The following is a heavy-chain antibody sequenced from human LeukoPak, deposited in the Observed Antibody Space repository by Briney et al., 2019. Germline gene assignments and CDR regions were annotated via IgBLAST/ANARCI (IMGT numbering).Heavy chain of an antibody. V-gene: IGHV3-23*01. CDR1: GFTFSSYA. CDR2: ISGSGGST. D-gene: IGHD3-22*01. J-gene: IGHJ4*02. Sequence: GGSLRLSCAASGFTFSSYAMSWVRQAPGKGLEWVSAISGSGGSTYDADSVKGRFTISRDNTKNTLYLQMNSLRAEDTAVYYCAKDPYYDSSGYQLDYWGQGTLVTVSS. CDR3: AKDPYYDSSGYQLDY.